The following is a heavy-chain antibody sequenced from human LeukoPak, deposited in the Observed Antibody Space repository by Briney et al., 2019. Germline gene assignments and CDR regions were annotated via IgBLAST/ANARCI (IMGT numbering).Heavy chain of an antibody. D-gene: IGHD3-10*01. Sequence: SETLSLTCTVSGGSISSYYWSWIRQPPGKGLEWIGYIYYSGSTNYNPSLKSRVTISVDTSKNQFSLKLSSVTAADTAVYYCARNPYYYGSEDYWGQGTLVTVSS. CDR3: ARNPYYYGSEDY. CDR1: GGSISSYY. J-gene: IGHJ4*02. CDR2: IYYSGST. V-gene: IGHV4-59*12.